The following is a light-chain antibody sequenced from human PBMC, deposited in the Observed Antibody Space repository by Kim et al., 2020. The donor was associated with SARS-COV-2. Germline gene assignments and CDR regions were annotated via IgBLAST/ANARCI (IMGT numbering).Light chain of an antibody. CDR1: SSNNGSNY. CDR2: RNN. CDR3: AAWDDSFWV. J-gene: IGLJ3*02. Sequence: TGQKVTFSVCGSSSNNGSNYVYWYQQLPGTAPKRLIYRNNQRPSGVPDRFSGSKSGTSASLAISGLRSEDEADYYCAAWDDSFWVFGGGTQLTVL. V-gene: IGLV1-47*01.